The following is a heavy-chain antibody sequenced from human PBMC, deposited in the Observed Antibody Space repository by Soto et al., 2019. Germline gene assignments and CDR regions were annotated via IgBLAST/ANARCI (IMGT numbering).Heavy chain of an antibody. CDR3: ARDGDVNSVYWKDD. D-gene: IGHD3-3*01. CDR1: GFTFSNYG. J-gene: IGHJ4*01. V-gene: IGHV3-33*01. CDR2: IWYDGGNK. Sequence: EGSLRLSCAASGFTFSNYGMHWVRQAPGKGLEWVAFIWYDGGNKYYAESVKGRFTISRDNSKNTLYLQMNSLRAEDTAVYYCARDGDVNSVYWKDDWGHGALVPVSS.